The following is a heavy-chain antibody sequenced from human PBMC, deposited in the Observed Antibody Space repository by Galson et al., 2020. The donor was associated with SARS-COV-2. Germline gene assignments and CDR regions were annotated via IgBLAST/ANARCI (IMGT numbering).Heavy chain of an antibody. D-gene: IGHD6-19*01. CDR2: IDWDNNK. V-gene: IGHV2-70*11. CDR3: ARIVSRTVADTGRRGAFDI. J-gene: IGHJ3*02. Sequence: ESGPTLVKPTQNLTLTCTFSGFSLSSRGICVSWIRQPPGKALEWLARIDWDNNKYYNTSLKTRLTISKDTSKNQVVLTMTNMDPVDTATYYCARIVSRTVADTGRRGAFDIWGQGTMVTVSS. CDR1: GFSLSSRGIC.